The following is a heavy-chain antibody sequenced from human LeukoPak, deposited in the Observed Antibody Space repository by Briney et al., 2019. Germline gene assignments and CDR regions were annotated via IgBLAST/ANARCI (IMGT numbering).Heavy chain of an antibody. V-gene: IGHV3-11*01. J-gene: IGHJ4*02. CDR2: ISRDGNII. Sequence: GGSLRLSCAASGFSFSDHHMSWVREVPGKGVEWVAHISRDGNIIVYADSVKGRFTISRDNAKQSVYLEMKSLRPEDTAVYYCARYVLLMDYWGQGTLVTVSS. D-gene: IGHD3-16*01. CDR1: GFSFSDHH. CDR3: ARYVLLMDY.